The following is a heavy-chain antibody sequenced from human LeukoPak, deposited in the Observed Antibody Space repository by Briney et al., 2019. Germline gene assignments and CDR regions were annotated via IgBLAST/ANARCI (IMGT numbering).Heavy chain of an antibody. J-gene: IGHJ4*02. CDR1: GATVSDFY. V-gene: IGHV4-59*08. Sequence: SETLSLTCNVSGATVSDFYWTWIRQPPGKGLEWIGYMFYNGRTNYNPSLESRVTISVDTSKNQFSLKLTSVTAADTALYYCARGGDMNVAGIIDYWGQGTRVIVSS. CDR2: MFYNGRT. D-gene: IGHD6-19*01. CDR3: ARGGDMNVAGIIDY.